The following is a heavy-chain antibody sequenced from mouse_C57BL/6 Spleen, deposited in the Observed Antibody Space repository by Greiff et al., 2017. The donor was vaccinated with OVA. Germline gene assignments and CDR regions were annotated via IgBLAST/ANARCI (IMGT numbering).Heavy chain of an antibody. J-gene: IGHJ4*01. D-gene: IGHD3-3*01. V-gene: IGHV1-7*01. CDR2: INPSSGYT. CDR1: GYTFTSYW. CDR3: ARMGTSYHYAMDY. Sequence: QVHVKQSGAELAKPGASVKLSCKASGYTFTSYWMHWVKQRPGQGLEWIGYINPSSGYTKYNQKFKDKATLTADKSSSTAYMQLSSLTYEDSAVYYCARMGTSYHYAMDYWGQGTSVTVSS.